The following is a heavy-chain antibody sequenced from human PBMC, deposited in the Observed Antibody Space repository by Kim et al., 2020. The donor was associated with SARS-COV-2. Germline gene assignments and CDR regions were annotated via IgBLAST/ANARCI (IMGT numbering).Heavy chain of an antibody. CDR3: AIPQVGDIAAYTSYYYYGMDV. CDR1: GFTFSDYY. J-gene: IGHJ6*02. CDR2: ISSSGSTI. Sequence: GGSLRLSCAASGFTFSDYYMSWIRQAPGKGLEWVSYISSSGSTIYYADSVKGRFTISRDNAKNSLYLQMNSLRAEDTAVYYCAIPQVGDIAAYTSYYYYGMDVWGQGTTVTVSS. V-gene: IGHV3-11*01. D-gene: IGHD6-13*01.